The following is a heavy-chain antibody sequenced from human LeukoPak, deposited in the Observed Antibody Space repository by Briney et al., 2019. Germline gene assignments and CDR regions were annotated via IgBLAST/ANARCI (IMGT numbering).Heavy chain of an antibody. CDR2: INPSGGTT. J-gene: IGHJ3*02. V-gene: IGHV1-46*03. Sequence: ASVKVSCEASGYTFTSNYMYWVLQAPGQGLEWMGIINPSGGTTRYAQKFQGRVTMTRDTSTSTLYMELSSLRSEDTAVYYCTRGVGVTIFGVGGQAFDIWGQGTMVTVSS. D-gene: IGHD3-3*01. CDR1: GYTFTSNY. CDR3: TRGVGVTIFGVGGQAFDI.